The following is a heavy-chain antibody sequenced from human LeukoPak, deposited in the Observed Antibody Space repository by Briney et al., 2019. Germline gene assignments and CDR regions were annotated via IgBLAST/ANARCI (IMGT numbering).Heavy chain of an antibody. D-gene: IGHD2-21*02. CDR3: AKGEVVTAIPGSFDY. Sequence: GGSLRLSCAASGFTFSSYAMSWVRQAPGKGLECVSAISGSGGNTYYADSVKGRFTISRDNSKDTLYLQMNSLRAEDTAVYYCAKGEVVTAIPGSFDYWGQGTLVTVSS. CDR1: GFTFSSYA. J-gene: IGHJ4*02. V-gene: IGHV3-23*01. CDR2: ISGSGGNT.